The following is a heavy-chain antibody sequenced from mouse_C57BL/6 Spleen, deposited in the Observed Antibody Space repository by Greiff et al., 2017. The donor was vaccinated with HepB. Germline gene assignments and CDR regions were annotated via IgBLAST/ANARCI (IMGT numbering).Heavy chain of an antibody. CDR3: ARRDYYGPVFDY. J-gene: IGHJ2*01. V-gene: IGHV3-6*01. CDR1: GYSITSGYY. Sequence: VQLKQSGPGLVKPSQSLPLTCSVTGYSITSGYYWNWIRQFPGNKLEWMGYLSYDGSNNYNPSLKNRISITRKTSKNQFFLKLNSVTTEDTATYYCARRDYYGPVFDYWGQGTTLTVSS. CDR2: LSYDGSN. D-gene: IGHD1-1*01.